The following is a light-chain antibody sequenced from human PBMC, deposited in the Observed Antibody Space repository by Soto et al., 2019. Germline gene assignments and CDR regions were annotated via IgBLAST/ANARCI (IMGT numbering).Light chain of an antibody. CDR1: QGISNY. V-gene: IGKV1-27*01. J-gene: IGKJ1*01. CDR3: QKYNSAPQT. Sequence: DIPMTQSPSSLSASVGDRVTITCRASQGISNYLAWYQQKPGKVPKLLIYAAFTLQSGVPSRFSGSGSRTDFTLTISSLQPEDVATYYCQKYNSAPQTFGQGTKVEIK. CDR2: AAF.